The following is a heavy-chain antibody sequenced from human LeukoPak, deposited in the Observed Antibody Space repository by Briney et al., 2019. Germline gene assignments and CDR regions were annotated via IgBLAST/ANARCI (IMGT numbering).Heavy chain of an antibody. D-gene: IGHD1-14*01. J-gene: IGHJ4*02. CDR1: GGTFSSYA. V-gene: IGHV1-69*01. Sequence: VASVKVSCKASGGTFSSYAISWVRQAPGQGLEWMGGIIPIFGTANYAQKFQGRVTITADESTSTAYMELSSLRSEDTAVYYCARKGWEPDREGYYFDYWGQGTLVTVSS. CDR3: ARKGWEPDREGYYFDY. CDR2: IIPIFGTA.